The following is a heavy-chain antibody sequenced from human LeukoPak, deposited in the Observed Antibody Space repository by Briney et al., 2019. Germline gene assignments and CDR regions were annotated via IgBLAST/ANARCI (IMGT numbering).Heavy chain of an antibody. CDR1: GFTFSSYA. D-gene: IGHD6-13*01. CDR2: ISYDGSNK. V-gene: IGHV3-30-3*01. CDR3: ARDAGSSWYPNRFDP. J-gene: IGHJ5*02. Sequence: AGGSLRLSCAASGFTFSSYAMHWVRQAPGKGLEWVAVISYDGSNKYYADSVKGRFTISRDNSENTLYLQMNSLRAEDTAVFYCARDAGSSWYPNRFDPWGQGTLVTVSS.